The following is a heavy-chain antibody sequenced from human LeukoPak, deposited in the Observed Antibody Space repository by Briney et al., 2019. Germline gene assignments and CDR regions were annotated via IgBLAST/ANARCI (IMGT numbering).Heavy chain of an antibody. J-gene: IGHJ5*02. CDR2: INPNSGGT. V-gene: IGHV1-2*02. Sequence: ASVKVSCKASGYTFTGYYMHWVRQAPGQGLEWMGWINPNSGGTNYAQKFQGRVTMTRDTSISTAYMELSRLRSDDTAVYYCARGFSSTSAGFDPWGQGTLVTVSS. CDR3: ARGFSSTSAGFDP. CDR1: GYTFTGYY. D-gene: IGHD2-2*01.